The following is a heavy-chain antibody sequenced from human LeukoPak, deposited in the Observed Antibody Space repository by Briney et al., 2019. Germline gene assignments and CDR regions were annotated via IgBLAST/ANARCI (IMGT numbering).Heavy chain of an antibody. D-gene: IGHD1-26*01. CDR3: AKDLSYRGNYYIDV. J-gene: IGHJ6*03. Sequence: GGSLRLSCAASGFTYNNYGMSWVRQAPGKGLEWVSGISGSGGSTYYADSVKGRFTISRDNSKNTLYLQMNSLRAEDTAVYYCAKDLSYRGNYYIDVWGKGTTVTISS. V-gene: IGHV3-23*01. CDR2: ISGSGGST. CDR1: GFTYNNYG.